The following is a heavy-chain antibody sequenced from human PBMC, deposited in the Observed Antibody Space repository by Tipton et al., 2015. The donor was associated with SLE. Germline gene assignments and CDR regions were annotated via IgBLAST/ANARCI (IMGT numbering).Heavy chain of an antibody. CDR1: GYDISRGNY. V-gene: IGHV4-38-2*01. CDR2: IFHDGTT. CDR3: ATEWYSSSFFDY. D-gene: IGHD6-13*01. J-gene: IGHJ4*02. Sequence: TLSLTCDVDGYDISRGNYWAWIWRAPGRGLEWIGSIFHDGTTHYNSSLKSRATISVDTSKNQFSLKLNSVTAADTGVFYCATEWYSSSFFDYWGQGARVVVSS.